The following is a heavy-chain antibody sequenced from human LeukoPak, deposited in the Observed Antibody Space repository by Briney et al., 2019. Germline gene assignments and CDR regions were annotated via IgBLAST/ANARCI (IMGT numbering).Heavy chain of an antibody. CDR3: ARELVVPAVHYDC. CDR2: IYYSGST. V-gene: IGHV4-39*01. CDR1: GGSISSSSYY. D-gene: IGHD2-2*01. J-gene: IGHJ4*02. Sequence: SETLSLTCTVSGGSISSSSYYWGCIRQPPGKGLEWIRSIYYSGSTYYNPALKSLVTISVDTSKNQFSLKLSSVTAADTAVYYCARELVVPAVHYDCWGQGTLVTVSS.